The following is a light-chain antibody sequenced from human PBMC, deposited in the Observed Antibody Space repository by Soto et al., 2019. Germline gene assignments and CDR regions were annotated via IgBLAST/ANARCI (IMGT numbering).Light chain of an antibody. Sequence: DIVMTQSPLSLPVTPGEPASISCRSSQSLLDSNGNSRFDWYLQKPGQSPQLLIYLGSNRASGVPDRFSGSGSGTDFTLKISRVEAEDVGVYPCMQALQTPLTFGQGTRLEIK. CDR2: LGS. J-gene: IGKJ5*01. CDR1: QSLLDSNGNSR. V-gene: IGKV2-28*01. CDR3: MQALQTPLT.